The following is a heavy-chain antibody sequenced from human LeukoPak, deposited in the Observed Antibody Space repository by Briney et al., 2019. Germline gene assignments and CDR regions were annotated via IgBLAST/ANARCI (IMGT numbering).Heavy chain of an antibody. CDR3: ARGADILSPHFDY. Sequence: SETLSLTCAVSGGSISSGGYSWSRIRQPPGKGLEWIGYMYHSGNTYYNPSLKSRVTISVDRSKNQFSLKLNSVTAADTAVYYCARGADILSPHFDYWGQGTLVTVSS. V-gene: IGHV4-30-2*01. J-gene: IGHJ4*02. CDR2: MYHSGNT. CDR1: GGSISSGGYS. D-gene: IGHD3-9*01.